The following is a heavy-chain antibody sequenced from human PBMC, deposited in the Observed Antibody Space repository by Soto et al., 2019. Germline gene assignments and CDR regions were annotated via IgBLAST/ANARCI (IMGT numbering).Heavy chain of an antibody. V-gene: IGHV3-23*01. Sequence: GGSLRLSCTASGFTLQNYAMAWVRQAPGKGLEWVSTLIGGHYGTAYSYSVKGRFTVSRDNSKNCLYLQMNSLGVEDTAMYFCAKGKSTGDLDLLAPCGQGSLVTGSS. CDR3: AKGKSTGDLDLLAP. D-gene: IGHD3-10*01. J-gene: IGHJ5*02. CDR2: LIGGHYGT. CDR1: GFTLQNYA.